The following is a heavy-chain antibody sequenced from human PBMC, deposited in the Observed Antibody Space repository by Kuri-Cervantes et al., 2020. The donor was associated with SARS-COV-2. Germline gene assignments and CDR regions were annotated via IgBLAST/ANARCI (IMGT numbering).Heavy chain of an antibody. CDR3: ARGPAAAGTLYYYYYHMDV. V-gene: IGHV1-24*01. Sequence: ASVKVSCKASGYTFTGYYMHWVRQAPGQGLEWMGGFDPEDGETIYAQKFQGRVTMTEDTSTDTAYMELSSLRSEDAAVYYCARGPAAAGTLYYYYYHMDVWGKGTTVTVSS. D-gene: IGHD6-13*01. CDR1: GYTFTGYY. CDR2: FDPEDGET. J-gene: IGHJ6*03.